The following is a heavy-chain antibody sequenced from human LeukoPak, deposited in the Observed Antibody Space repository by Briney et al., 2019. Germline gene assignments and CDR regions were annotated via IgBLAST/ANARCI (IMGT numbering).Heavy chain of an antibody. J-gene: IGHJ4*02. D-gene: IGHD6-13*01. CDR2: INHSGST. CDR1: GGSFSGYY. V-gene: IGHV4-34*01. Sequence: KPSETLSLTCAVYGGSFSGYYWSWIRQPPGKGLEWIGEINHSGSTNYNPSLKSRVTISVDTSKNQFPLKLSSVTAADTAVYYCARYKNVAAAAVPYFDYWGQGTLVTVSS. CDR3: ARYKNVAAAAVPYFDY.